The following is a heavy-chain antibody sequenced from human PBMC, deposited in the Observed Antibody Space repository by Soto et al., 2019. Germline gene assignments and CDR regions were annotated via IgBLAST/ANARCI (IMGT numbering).Heavy chain of an antibody. D-gene: IGHD3-16*01. Sequence: VASVKVSCKASGYTFTSYGISWVRQAPGQGLEWMGWISAYNGNTNYAQKLQGRVTMTTDTSTSTAYMELRSLRSDDTAVYYCARDLWGDAYYYYGMDVWGQGPTVTVSS. CDR2: ISAYNGNT. CDR3: ARDLWGDAYYYYGMDV. J-gene: IGHJ6*02. V-gene: IGHV1-18*04. CDR1: GYTFTSYG.